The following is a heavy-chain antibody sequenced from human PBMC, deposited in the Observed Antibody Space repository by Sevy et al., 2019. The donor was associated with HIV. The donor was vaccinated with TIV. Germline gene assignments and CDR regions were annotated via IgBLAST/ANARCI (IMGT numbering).Heavy chain of an antibody. CDR2: IVVGSGSS. CDR3: AAAPGYNSGWAFDY. V-gene: IGHV1-58*01. Sequence: ASVKVSCEASGFTFDNSAVQWVRQARGQRLEWIGWIVVGSGSSNYAQKFQGRVTITREMSTSTAYMEVSGLRGEDTAVYYCAAAPGYNSGWAFDYWGQGTLVTVSS. CDR1: GFTFDNSA. J-gene: IGHJ4*02. D-gene: IGHD6-19*01.